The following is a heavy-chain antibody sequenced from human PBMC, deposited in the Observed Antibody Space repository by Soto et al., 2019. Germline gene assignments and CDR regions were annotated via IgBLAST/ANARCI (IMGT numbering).Heavy chain of an antibody. Sequence: PGGSLRLSCAASGFTFSSYAMHWVRQAPGKGLEWVAVISYDGSNKYYADSGKGRFTISRDNSKNTLYLQMNSLRAEDTAVYYCARPHSSSWPYNWFDPWGQGTLVTVSS. J-gene: IGHJ5*02. V-gene: IGHV3-30-3*01. CDR1: GFTFSSYA. CDR2: ISYDGSNK. D-gene: IGHD6-13*01. CDR3: ARPHSSSWPYNWFDP.